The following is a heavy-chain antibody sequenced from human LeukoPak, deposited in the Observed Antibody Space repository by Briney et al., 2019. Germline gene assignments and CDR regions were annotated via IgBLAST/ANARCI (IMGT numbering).Heavy chain of an antibody. V-gene: IGHV3-21*01. CDR3: ARDGNVLRYFDWLSEPPNDNWFDP. D-gene: IGHD3-9*01. Sequence: PGGSLRLSCAASGFTFSSYSMNWVRQAPGKGLEWVSSISSSSSYIYYADSVKGRFTISRDNAKNSLYLQMNSLRAEDTAVYYCARDGNVLRYFDWLSEPPNDNWFDPWGQGTLVTVSS. J-gene: IGHJ5*02. CDR1: GFTFSSYS. CDR2: ISSSSSYI.